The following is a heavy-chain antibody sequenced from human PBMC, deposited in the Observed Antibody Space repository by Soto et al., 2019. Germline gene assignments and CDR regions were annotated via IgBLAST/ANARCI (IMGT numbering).Heavy chain of an antibody. V-gene: IGHV4-34*01. D-gene: IGHD3-16*02. CDR2: INHSGST. J-gene: IGHJ6*02. CDR1: GGSFSGYY. Sequence: QVQLQQWGAGLLKPSETLSLTCAVYGGSFSGYYWSWIRQPPGKGLEWIGEINHSGSTNYNPSLKSRVTISVGTSKNHFSLKLSSVTAAETAVYYCARGGNYDYVWGSYRGGYGMDVWGQGTTVTVSS. CDR3: ARGGNYDYVWGSYRGGYGMDV.